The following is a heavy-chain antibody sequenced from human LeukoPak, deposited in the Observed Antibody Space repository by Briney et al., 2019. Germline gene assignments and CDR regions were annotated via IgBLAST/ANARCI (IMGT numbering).Heavy chain of an antibody. CDR3: ASSVTTVPGGY. J-gene: IGHJ4*02. CDR1: GFTFSSYS. Sequence: GGSLRLSCAASGFTFSSYSMNWVRQAPGKGLEWVSYISSSSSTIYYADSVKGRFTISRDNAKNSLYLQMNSLRAEDTAVYYCASSVTTVPGGYWGQGTLVTVSS. CDR2: ISSSSSTI. D-gene: IGHD4-17*01. V-gene: IGHV3-48*01.